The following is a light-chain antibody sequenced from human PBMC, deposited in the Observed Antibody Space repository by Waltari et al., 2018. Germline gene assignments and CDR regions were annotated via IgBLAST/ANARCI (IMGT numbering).Light chain of an antibody. CDR1: SSDIGGYKY. CDR2: VVS. J-gene: IGLJ3*02. V-gene: IGLV2-14*01. Sequence: QSALTQPASVSGSPGQSITISCTGTSSDIGGYKYVSWYQQHPGKAPNLMIYVVSNRPSGVCNRCSGSKSGSTASLTISGLQSEDEADYYCSSYMNSSLVFGAGTKVTVL. CDR3: SSYMNSSLV.